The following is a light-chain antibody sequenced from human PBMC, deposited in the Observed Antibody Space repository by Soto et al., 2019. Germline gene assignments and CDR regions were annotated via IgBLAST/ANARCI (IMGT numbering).Light chain of an antibody. J-gene: IGKJ1*01. CDR2: GAS. V-gene: IGKV3-15*01. CDR1: QSVSSK. Sequence: EIVLTQSHATLSLSPSELCAVSLRASQSVSSKVASYQQKPGQAPRLLIYGASSRGAGIPARFSGSGSGTEFTLIISRLQYEDFAVYYCQQYNNWPTFGQGTKVDIK. CDR3: QQYNNWPT.